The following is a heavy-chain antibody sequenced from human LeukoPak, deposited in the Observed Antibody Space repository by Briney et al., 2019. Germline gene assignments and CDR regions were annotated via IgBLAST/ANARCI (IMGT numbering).Heavy chain of an antibody. CDR2: INHSGST. J-gene: IGHJ4*02. Sequence: PSETLSLTCAVYGGSFSGYYWSWIRQPPGKGLEWIGEINHSGSTNYNPSLKSRVTISVDTSKNQFSLKLSSVTAADTAVYYCARTAGYKNFDYWGQGTLVTVSS. CDR1: GGSFSGYY. D-gene: IGHD5-24*01. CDR3: ARTAGYKNFDY. V-gene: IGHV4-34*01.